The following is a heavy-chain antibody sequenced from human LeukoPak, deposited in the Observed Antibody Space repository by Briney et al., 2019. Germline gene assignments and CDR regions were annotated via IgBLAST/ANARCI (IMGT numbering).Heavy chain of an antibody. Sequence: GGSLRLSCAASGFTFSDYYMSWIRQAPGKGLEWVSYISSSGSTIYYADSVKGRFTMSRDNSKNSLYLQMNSLRAEDTAVYYCSREGTNLVFDYWGQGTLFTVSS. V-gene: IGHV3-11*04. J-gene: IGHJ4*02. CDR1: GFTFSDYY. CDR2: ISSSGSTI. CDR3: SREGTNLVFDY. D-gene: IGHD4/OR15-4a*01.